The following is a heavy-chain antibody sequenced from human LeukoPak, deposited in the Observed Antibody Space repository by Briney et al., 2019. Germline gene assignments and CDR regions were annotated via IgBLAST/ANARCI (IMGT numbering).Heavy chain of an antibody. CDR3: ATTLATDNAFDI. CDR1: GGTFSSYG. CDR2: IIPVFGIV. V-gene: IGHV1-69*04. Sequence: GASVKVPCKASGGTFSSYGISWVRQAPGQGLEWMGRIIPVFGIVNYAQKFQGRVTTTADKSTSTAYMELSSLRSEDTAVYYCATTLATDNAFDIWGQGTMITVSS. D-gene: IGHD2-15*01. J-gene: IGHJ3*02.